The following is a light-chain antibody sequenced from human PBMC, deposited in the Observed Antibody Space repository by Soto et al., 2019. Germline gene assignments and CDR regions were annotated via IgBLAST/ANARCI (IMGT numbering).Light chain of an antibody. CDR3: ETWDSKIPVV. J-gene: IGLJ2*01. CDR1: SGHSTYI. Sequence: QPVLTQSSSASASLGSSVKLTCTLSSGHSTYIIAWHQQQPGKAPRYLMRLERSGSYNKGSGVSDRFSGSSSGADRYLTISNLQSEDEAYYYRETWDSKIPVVFGGGTKLTVL. V-gene: IGLV4-60*03. CDR2: LERSGSY.